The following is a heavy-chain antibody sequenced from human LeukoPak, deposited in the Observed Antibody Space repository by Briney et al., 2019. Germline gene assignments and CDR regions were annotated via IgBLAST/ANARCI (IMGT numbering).Heavy chain of an antibody. CDR3: ARGYSGYFLRYYYYMDV. Sequence: SETLSLTCAVYGGSFSGYYWSWIRQPPGKGLEWIGEINHSGSTNYNPSLKSRVTISVDTSKNQFSLKLSSVTAADTAVYYCARGYSGYFLRYYYYMDVWGKGTTVTVSS. J-gene: IGHJ6*03. V-gene: IGHV4-34*01. CDR2: INHSGST. D-gene: IGHD5-12*01. CDR1: GGSFSGYY.